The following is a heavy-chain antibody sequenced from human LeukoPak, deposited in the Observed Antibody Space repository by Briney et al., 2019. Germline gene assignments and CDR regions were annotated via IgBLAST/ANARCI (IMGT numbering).Heavy chain of an antibody. CDR3: ARDTYYYDSSGYPFDY. V-gene: IGHV1-46*01. J-gene: IGHJ4*02. CDR2: INPSGGST. Sequence: ASVKVSCKASGYTFTSYYMHWVRQAPGQGLEWMGIINPSGGSTSYAQKFQGRVTMTRDTSTSTVYMELSSLRSEDTAVYYCARDTYYYDSSGYPFDYWGQGTPVTVSS. D-gene: IGHD3-22*01. CDR1: GYTFTSYY.